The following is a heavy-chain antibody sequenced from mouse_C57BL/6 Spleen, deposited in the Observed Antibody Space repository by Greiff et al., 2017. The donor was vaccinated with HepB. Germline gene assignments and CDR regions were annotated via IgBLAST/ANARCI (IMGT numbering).Heavy chain of an antibody. J-gene: IGHJ4*01. CDR2: INPNNGGT. CDR1: GYTFTDYY. V-gene: IGHV1-26*01. Sequence: EVQLQQSGPELVKPGASVKISCKASGYTFTDYYMNWVKQSHGKSLEWIGDINPNNGGTSYNQKFKGKATLTVDKSSSTAYMELRSLTSEDSAVYYCARRIPTLTYYDDGGGAMDYWGQGTSVTVSS. CDR3: ARRIPTLTYYDDGGGAMDY. D-gene: IGHD2-4*01.